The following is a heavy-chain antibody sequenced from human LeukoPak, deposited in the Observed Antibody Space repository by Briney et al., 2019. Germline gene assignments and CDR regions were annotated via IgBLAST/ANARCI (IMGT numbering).Heavy chain of an antibody. D-gene: IGHD6-19*01. Sequence: GRSPRLSCAASGFTFSSYGMHWVRQAPGKGLEWVAVIWYDGSNKYYADSVKGRFTISRDNSKNTLYLQMNSLRAEDTAVYYCAKPASGWYYFDYWGQGTLVTVSS. CDR1: GFTFSSYG. CDR3: AKPASGWYYFDY. J-gene: IGHJ4*02. V-gene: IGHV3-33*06. CDR2: IWYDGSNK.